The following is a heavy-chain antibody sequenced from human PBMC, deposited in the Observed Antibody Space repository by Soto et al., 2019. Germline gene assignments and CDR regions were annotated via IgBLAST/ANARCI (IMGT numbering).Heavy chain of an antibody. CDR2: VHNSVNS. CDR3: ARRQRVSGGGQLWRK. V-gene: IGHV4-39*01. D-gene: IGHD5-18*01. CDR1: GGSISRDNSY. Sequence: QLQLQESGPGLVKPSENLSLTCTVSGGSISRDNSYWGWIRQPPGKGLEWIASVHNSVNSQYNPSLKSRVTIPVDTCKNQFHLNLRYGTAADTAVYYCARRQRVSGGGQLWRKWGQVTLVTASS. J-gene: IGHJ4*02.